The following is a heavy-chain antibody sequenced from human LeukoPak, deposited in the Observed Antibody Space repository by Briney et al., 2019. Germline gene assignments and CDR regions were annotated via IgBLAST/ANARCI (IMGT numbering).Heavy chain of an antibody. CDR1: GFSVSSNY. Sequence: GESLRLSCAASGFSVSSNYMSWVRQAPGKGLEWAAIIYSGGNTYYADSVKGRFTISRDNSKNTLYLQMNSLRAEDTAVYYCAKELRSHTGWPFDYWGQGALVTVSS. J-gene: IGHJ4*02. CDR2: IYSGGNT. V-gene: IGHV3-66*01. D-gene: IGHD6-19*01. CDR3: AKELRSHTGWPFDY.